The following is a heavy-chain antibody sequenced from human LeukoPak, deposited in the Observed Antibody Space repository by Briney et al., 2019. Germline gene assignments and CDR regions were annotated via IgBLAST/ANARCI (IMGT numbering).Heavy chain of an antibody. CDR3: ANTPARWLRLEAFDY. D-gene: IGHD2-15*01. J-gene: IGHJ4*02. CDR2: ISGSGGST. Sequence: GGSLRLSCAASGFTFSSYAMSWVRQTPGRGLEWVSAISGSGGSTYYADSVQSRFTISRDNSMYTLYLQMNSLRAEDTAVYYCANTPARWLRLEAFDYWGRGTLVTVSS. CDR1: GFTFSSYA. V-gene: IGHV3-23*01.